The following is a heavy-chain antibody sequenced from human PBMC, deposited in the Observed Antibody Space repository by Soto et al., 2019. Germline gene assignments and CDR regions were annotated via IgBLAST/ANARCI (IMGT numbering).Heavy chain of an antibody. J-gene: IGHJ6*02. V-gene: IGHV1-69*13. CDR3: ARSDGVVVITYYYYGMDV. Sequence: SVKVSCKASGGTFSSYAISWVRQAPGQGLEWMGGIIPIFGTANYAQKFQGRVTITADESTSTAYMELSSLRSEDTAVYYCARSDGVVVITYYYYGMDVWGQGTTVTVS. CDR2: IIPIFGTA. D-gene: IGHD3-22*01. CDR1: GGTFSSYA.